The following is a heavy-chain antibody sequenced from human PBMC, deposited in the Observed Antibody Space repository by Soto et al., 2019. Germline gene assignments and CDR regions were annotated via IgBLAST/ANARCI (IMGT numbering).Heavy chain of an antibody. CDR3: ARSRGYCSGGSCYNLHAFDI. V-gene: IGHV5-51*01. Sequence: PGESLKISCKGSGYSFTSYWIGWVRQMPGKGLEWMGIIYPGDSDTRYSPSFQGQVTISADKSISTAYLQWSSLKASDTAMYYCARSRGYCSGGSCYNLHAFDIWGQGTMVTVSS. J-gene: IGHJ3*02. D-gene: IGHD2-15*01. CDR1: GYSFTSYW. CDR2: IYPGDSDT.